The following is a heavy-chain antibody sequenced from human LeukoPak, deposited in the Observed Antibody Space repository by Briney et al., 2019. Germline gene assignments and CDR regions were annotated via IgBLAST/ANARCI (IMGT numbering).Heavy chain of an antibody. D-gene: IGHD3-10*01. J-gene: IGHJ5*02. CDR3: AKDLLKEGSYGSGIDWFDP. CDR2: IRYDGSHK. V-gene: IGHV3-30*02. Sequence: PVGSLRLSCAASGFIFSNYGMHWVRQAPGKGLEWVSFIRYDGSHKHYADSVKGRFTISRENSKKTLYLQMNSLRPEDTAMYYCAKDLLKEGSYGSGIDWFDPWGQGAQVTVSS. CDR1: GFIFSNYG.